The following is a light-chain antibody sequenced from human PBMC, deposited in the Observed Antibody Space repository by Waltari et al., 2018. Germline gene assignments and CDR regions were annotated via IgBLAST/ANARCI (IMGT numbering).Light chain of an antibody. J-gene: IGLJ3*02. CDR3: NSYTGSSSWV. Sequence: QSALTQPASVSGSPGQSITISCTGTASDVAFYHHVSGYQQPPGKAPKVIIYDVSERPSGVSNRFSGSKSGNSAFLTISGLQAEDEADYYCNSYTGSSSWVFGGGTKLTV. CDR1: ASDVAFYHH. CDR2: DVS. V-gene: IGLV2-14*03.